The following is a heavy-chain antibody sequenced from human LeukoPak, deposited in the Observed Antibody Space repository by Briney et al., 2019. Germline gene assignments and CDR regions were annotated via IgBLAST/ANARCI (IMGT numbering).Heavy chain of an antibody. D-gene: IGHD6-6*01. V-gene: IGHV4-34*01. CDR1: GGSFSGYY. Sequence: SETLSLTCAVYGGSFSGYYWSWIRQPPGKGLEWIGEINHSGSTNYNPSLKSRVTISVDTSKNQFSLKLSSVTAADTAVYYCARGELRHIAARPLQNYGMDVWGQGTTVTVSS. CDR2: INHSGST. CDR3: ARGELRHIAARPLQNYGMDV. J-gene: IGHJ6*02.